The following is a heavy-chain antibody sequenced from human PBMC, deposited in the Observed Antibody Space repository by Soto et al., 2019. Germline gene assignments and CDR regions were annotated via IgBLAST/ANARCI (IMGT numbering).Heavy chain of an antibody. CDR2: IKSKTDGGTT. CDR3: TTGVLNAFDI. CDR1: GGTFNNHL. J-gene: IGHJ3*02. V-gene: IGHV3-15*01. Sequence: SCKASGGTFNNHLISCVRQARGKGLEWVGRIKSKTDGGTTDYAAPVKGRFTISRDDSKNTLYLQMNSLKTEDTAVYYCTTGVLNAFDIWGQGTMVTVSS.